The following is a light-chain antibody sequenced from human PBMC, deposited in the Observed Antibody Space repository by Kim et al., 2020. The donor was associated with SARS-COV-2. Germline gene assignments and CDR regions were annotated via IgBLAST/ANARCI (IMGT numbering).Light chain of an antibody. V-gene: IGKV3-11*01. CDR3: QQRNSWPPAVT. CDR1: QNIDTY. J-gene: IGKJ4*01. Sequence: PGDRDNLSCRASQNIDTYLAWYQQRTGQAPRLLVYDASNRATGVPDRFSGSGYGTDFTLTISSLEPEDFSIYYCQQRNSWPPAVTFGGGTKVDIK. CDR2: DAS.